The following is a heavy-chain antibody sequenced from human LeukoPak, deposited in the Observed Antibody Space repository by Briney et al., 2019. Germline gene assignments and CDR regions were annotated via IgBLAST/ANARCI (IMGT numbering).Heavy chain of an antibody. V-gene: IGHV3-30*04. CDR1: GFTFSSYA. J-gene: IGHJ4*02. CDR2: MSYDGSNK. Sequence: PGGSLRLSCAASGFTFSSYAMHWVRQAPGKGLEWVAVMSYDGSNKYYADSVKGRFTISRDNSKNTLYLQMNSLRAEDTAVYYCARGAASPYVAAPTQWLVPFDYWGQGTLVTVSS. CDR3: ARGAASPYVAAPTQWLVPFDY. D-gene: IGHD6-19*01.